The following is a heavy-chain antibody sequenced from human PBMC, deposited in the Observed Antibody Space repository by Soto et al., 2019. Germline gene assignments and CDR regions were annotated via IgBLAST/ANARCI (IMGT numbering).Heavy chain of an antibody. J-gene: IGHJ4*02. CDR2: INPSGSST. CDR1: GYSFTKYY. CDR3: VISSDYESSPFY. V-gene: IGHV1-46*01. D-gene: IGHD3-22*01. Sequence: QVQLVQSGAEVKKPGASVKVSCKASGYSFTKYYLHWVRQAPGQGVEWMGIINPSGSSTRYAQRFQSRVTLTGDTSTNTVYMDLSSLRSEDTAVYYCVISSDYESSPFYWGQGTLVTVSS.